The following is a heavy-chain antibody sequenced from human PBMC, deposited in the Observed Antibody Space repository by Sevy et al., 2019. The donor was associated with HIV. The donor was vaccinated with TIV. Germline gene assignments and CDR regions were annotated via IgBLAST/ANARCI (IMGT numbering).Heavy chain of an antibody. CDR3: ARGTSGSYYLGGSDY. V-gene: IGHV5-51*01. CDR2: IYPGDSDT. D-gene: IGHD1-26*01. CDR1: GYSFNSYW. Sequence: GESLKISCRGSGYSFNSYWIGWVRQMPGKGLEWMGIIYPGDSDTRYSPSFQGQVTSSADKSISTAYLQWSSLKASDTAIYYCARGTSGSYYLGGSDYWGQGTLVTVSS. J-gene: IGHJ4*02.